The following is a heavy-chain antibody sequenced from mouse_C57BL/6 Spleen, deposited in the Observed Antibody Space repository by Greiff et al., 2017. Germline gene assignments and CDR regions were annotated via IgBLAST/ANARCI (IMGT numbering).Heavy chain of an antibody. V-gene: IGHV1-80*01. J-gene: IGHJ2*01. CDR2: IYPGDGDT. Sequence: VQLQQSGAGLVKPGASVKISCKASGYAFSRYWMNWVKQRPGKGLEWIGQIYPGDGDTNYNGKFKGKATLTADKSSSTAYMQLSSLTSEDSAVYFCARRGYYGSSLDYWGQGTTLTVSS. CDR3: ARRGYYGSSLDY. D-gene: IGHD1-1*01. CDR1: GYAFSRYW.